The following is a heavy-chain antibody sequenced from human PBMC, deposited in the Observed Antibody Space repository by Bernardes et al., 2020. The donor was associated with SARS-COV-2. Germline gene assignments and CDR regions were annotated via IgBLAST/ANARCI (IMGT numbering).Heavy chain of an antibody. Sequence: GGSLRLSCAASGFTFSSYAMSWVRQAPGKGLEWVSAISGSGGSTYYADSVKGRFTISRDNSKNTLYLQMNSLRAEDTAVYYCAKGGERCDYVDYFDYWGQGTLVTVSS. D-gene: IGHD4-17*01. CDR1: GFTFSSYA. J-gene: IGHJ4*02. V-gene: IGHV3-23*01. CDR3: AKGGERCDYVDYFDY. CDR2: ISGSGGST.